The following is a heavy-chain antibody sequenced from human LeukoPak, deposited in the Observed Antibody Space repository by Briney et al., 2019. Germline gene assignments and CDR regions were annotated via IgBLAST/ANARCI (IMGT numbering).Heavy chain of an antibody. CDR2: IKEGGSDK. Sequence: GGSLTLSCAASGFLFSSSWMAWVRQAPGKGLEWVANIKEGGSDKNYVDSMKGRFTIYRDNAKNSLYMQMNSLRAEDTAVYYCARDAAYGYDRFDYWGQGTQVTVSS. J-gene: IGHJ4*02. CDR3: ARDAAYGYDRFDY. CDR1: GFLFSSSW. V-gene: IGHV3-7*01. D-gene: IGHD5-18*01.